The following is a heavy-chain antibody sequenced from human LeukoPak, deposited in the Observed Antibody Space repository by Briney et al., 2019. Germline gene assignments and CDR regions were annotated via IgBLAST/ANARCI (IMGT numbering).Heavy chain of an antibody. J-gene: IGHJ3*02. Sequence: GGSLRLSCAASGLTFSSYAMSWVRQAPGKGLEWVSAISGSGGSTYYADSVKGRFTISRDNSKNTLYLQMNSLRAEDTAVYYCAKDPDSGRYPSGAFDIWGQGTMVTVSS. V-gene: IGHV3-23*01. D-gene: IGHD1-26*01. CDR1: GLTFSSYA. CDR2: ISGSGGST. CDR3: AKDPDSGRYPSGAFDI.